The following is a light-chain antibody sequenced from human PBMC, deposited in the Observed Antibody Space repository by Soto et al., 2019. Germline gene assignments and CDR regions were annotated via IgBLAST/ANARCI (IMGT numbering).Light chain of an antibody. V-gene: IGKV3-20*01. CDR1: QSLSTSY. Sequence: EIVLTQSPGTLSLFPGERATLSCRASQSLSTSYLAWYRLKPGQAPRLLIYAASSRASGIPDRFSGSGSGTDFTLTISRLEPEDFAVCYCQQYGSSPTFGQGTRLEMK. CDR3: QQYGSSPT. CDR2: AAS. J-gene: IGKJ5*01.